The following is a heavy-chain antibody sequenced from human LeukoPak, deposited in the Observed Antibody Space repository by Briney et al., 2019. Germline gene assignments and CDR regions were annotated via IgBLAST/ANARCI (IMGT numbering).Heavy chain of an antibody. J-gene: IGHJ4*02. CDR1: GGSFSGYY. V-gene: IGHV4-34*01. CDR3: AGGPSVRYYAGSGYYYFDY. D-gene: IGHD3-22*01. Sequence: SETLSLTCAVYGGSFSGYYWTSIRQSPGKGLEWIGEINHSGSTNYNPSLKSRVTISLDTSTDQFSLKLSSVTAADTALYFCAGGPSVRYYAGSGYYYFDYWGQGTLVTVSS. CDR2: INHSGST.